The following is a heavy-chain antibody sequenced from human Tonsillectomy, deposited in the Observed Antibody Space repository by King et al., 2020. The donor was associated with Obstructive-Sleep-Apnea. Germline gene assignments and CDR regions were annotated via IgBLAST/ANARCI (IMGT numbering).Heavy chain of an antibody. D-gene: IGHD3-10*01. Sequence: QVQLVQSGAEVKKPGASVKLSCKASGYTFTDYYIHWVRQAPGQGLEWMGWINPNSGGTNSAQYFQGRVTMTRDTSISTAYRELSRLRSDDTAVYYCAIWFSGYFDYWGQGALVTVSS. J-gene: IGHJ4*02. V-gene: IGHV1-2*02. CDR1: GYTFTDYY. CDR3: AIWFSGYFDY. CDR2: INPNSGGT.